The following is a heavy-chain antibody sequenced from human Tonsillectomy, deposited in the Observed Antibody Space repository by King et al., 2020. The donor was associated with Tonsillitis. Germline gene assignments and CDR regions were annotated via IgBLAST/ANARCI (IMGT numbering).Heavy chain of an antibody. CDR1: GFTFDDYA. J-gene: IGHJ3*02. CDR3: AKDIGIVGATSAFDI. CDR2: ISWNSGSI. V-gene: IGHV3-9*01. D-gene: IGHD1-26*01. Sequence: VQLVESGGGLVQPGRSLRLSCAASGFTFDDYAMHWVRQAPGKGLEWVSGISWNSGSIGYADSVKGRFTISRDNAKNSLYLQMNSLRAEDTALYYCAKDIGIVGATSAFDIWGQGTMVTVSS.